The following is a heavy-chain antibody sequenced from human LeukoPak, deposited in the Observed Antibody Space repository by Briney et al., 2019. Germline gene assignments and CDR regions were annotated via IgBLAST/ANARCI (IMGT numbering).Heavy chain of an antibody. J-gene: IGHJ4*02. CDR3: ARDRRGGYYSKTLDN. V-gene: IGHV3-74*01. D-gene: IGHD3-22*01. CDR1: GFSFSSDW. CDR2: INTDGSST. Sequence: GGSLRLSCVASGFSFSSDWMHWVRQAPGKGLVWVSRINTDGSSTNYADSVKGRFTISRDNAKNTLYLQMSSLRAEDTAVYYCARDRRGGYYSKTLDNWGQGTLVTVSS.